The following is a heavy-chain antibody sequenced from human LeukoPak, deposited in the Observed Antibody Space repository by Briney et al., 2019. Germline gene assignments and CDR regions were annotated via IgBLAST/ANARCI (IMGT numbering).Heavy chain of an antibody. CDR3: ARGGGVRYYYEVAGGGAIDY. V-gene: IGHV1-2*02. CDR2: IHPNSGDT. CDR1: GYTFTGYY. J-gene: IGHJ4*02. D-gene: IGHD3-22*01. Sequence: ASVKVSCKASGYTFTGYYMHWVRQAPGQGLEWMGWIHPNSGDTNYAQKFQGRVTMTRDTSISTAYMEVSSLRSEDTAVYYCARGGGVRYYYEVAGGGAIDYWGQGTLVTVSS.